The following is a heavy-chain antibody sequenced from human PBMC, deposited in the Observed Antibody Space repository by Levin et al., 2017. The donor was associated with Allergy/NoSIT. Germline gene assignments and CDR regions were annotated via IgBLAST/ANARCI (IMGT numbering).Heavy chain of an antibody. Sequence: GASVKVSCKASGYTFTSYYMHWVRQAPGQGLEWMGIINPSGINTNYAQKFQGRVTMTRDTSTTTVYMELSSLRSEDTAVYYCSSSSGWYAAFDIWGQGTMLTVSS. CDR1: GYTFTSYY. CDR3: SSSSGWYAAFDI. CDR2: INPSGINT. J-gene: IGHJ3*02. V-gene: IGHV1-46*03. D-gene: IGHD6-19*01.